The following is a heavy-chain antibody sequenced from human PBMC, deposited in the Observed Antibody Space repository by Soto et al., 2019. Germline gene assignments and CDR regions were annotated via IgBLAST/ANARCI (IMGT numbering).Heavy chain of an antibody. CDR3: ARYSLPGGDYYYGMDV. D-gene: IGHD2-21*01. J-gene: IGHJ6*02. CDR2: IYYSGST. CDR1: GGSISSSSYY. Sequence: QLQLQESGPGLVKPSETLSLTCTVSGGSISSSSYYWGWIRQPPGKGLEWIGSIYYSGSTYYNPSLKSRVTISVDTSKNQFSLQLSSVTAADTAVYYCARYSLPGGDYYYGMDVWGQGTTVTVSS. V-gene: IGHV4-39*01.